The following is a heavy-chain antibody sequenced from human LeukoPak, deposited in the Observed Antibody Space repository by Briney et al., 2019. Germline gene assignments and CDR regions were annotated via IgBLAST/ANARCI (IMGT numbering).Heavy chain of an antibody. CDR1: GFTFSSCA. D-gene: IGHD6-6*01. Sequence: GGSLRLSCAASGFTFSSCAMSWVRQAPGKGLEWVSAISGSGGSTYYADSVKGRFTISRDNAKNSLYLQMNSLRAEDTAVYYCARVRYNSVYSSSSFPYYYYGMDVWGQGTTVTVSS. CDR2: ISGSGGST. J-gene: IGHJ6*02. V-gene: IGHV3-23*01. CDR3: ARVRYNSVYSSSSFPYYYYGMDV.